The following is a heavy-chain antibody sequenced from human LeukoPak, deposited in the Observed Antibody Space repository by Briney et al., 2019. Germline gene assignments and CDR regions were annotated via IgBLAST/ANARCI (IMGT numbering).Heavy chain of an antibody. J-gene: IGHJ6*02. D-gene: IGHD3-10*01. CDR3: TKDITPGGADV. V-gene: IGHV3-9*01. CDR1: GLTLDRYA. CDR2: FSLDTDRI. Sequence: GGSLRLSCVASGLTLDRYAMHWVRQGPGKGLEWVAGFSLDTDRIDYADSVRGRFTVSKDDAKMTLYLQMNNLRTEDTALYYCTKDITPGGADVWGQGTTVTVSS.